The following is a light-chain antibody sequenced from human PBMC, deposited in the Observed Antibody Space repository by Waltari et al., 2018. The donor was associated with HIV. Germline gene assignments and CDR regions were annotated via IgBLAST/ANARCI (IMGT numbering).Light chain of an antibody. CDR2: DVS. Sequence: QSALTQPPSASGSPGQSVPLSCTGTSSDVGGYNYVSWYQQHPGKAPKLMIYDVSKRPSGVPDRFSGSKSGNTASLTVSGLQAEDEADYYCSSYAGRNNVVFGGGTKVTVL. CDR1: SSDVGGYNY. J-gene: IGLJ2*01. V-gene: IGLV2-8*01. CDR3: SSYAGRNNVV.